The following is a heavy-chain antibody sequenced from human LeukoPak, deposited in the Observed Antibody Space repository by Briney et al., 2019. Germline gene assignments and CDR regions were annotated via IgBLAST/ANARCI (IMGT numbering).Heavy chain of an antibody. J-gene: IGHJ4*02. CDR2: IIPIFGTA. CDR1: GGTFSSYA. D-gene: IGHD2-2*01. Sequence: GASVKVSCKASGGTFSSYAISWVRQAPGQGLEWMGGIIPIFGTANYAQKFQGRVTITADESTSTAYMELNSLRSEDTAVYYCARGGTSFLDHFDYWGQGTLVTVSS. CDR3: ARGGTSFLDHFDY. V-gene: IGHV1-69*13.